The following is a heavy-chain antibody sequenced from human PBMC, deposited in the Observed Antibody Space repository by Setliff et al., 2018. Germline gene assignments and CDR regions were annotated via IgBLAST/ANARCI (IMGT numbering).Heavy chain of an antibody. D-gene: IGHD3-22*01. J-gene: IGHJ4*02. V-gene: IGHV3-48*03. Sequence: LSCAASGFTFSSYEMNWVRQAPGKGLEWVSYISSSGSTIYYADSVKGRFTISRDNAKNSLYLQMNSLRAEDTAVYYCATPPGRYDSSGYFDYWGQGTLVTVSS. CDR3: ATPPGRYDSSGYFDY. CDR2: ISSSGSTI. CDR1: GFTFSSYE.